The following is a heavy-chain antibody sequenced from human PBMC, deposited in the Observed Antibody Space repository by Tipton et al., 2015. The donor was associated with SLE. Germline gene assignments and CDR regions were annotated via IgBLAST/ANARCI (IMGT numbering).Heavy chain of an antibody. Sequence: SLRLSCAASGFTFSSYDMHWVRQATGKGLEWVSAIGTAGDTYYPGSVKGRFTISRENAKNSLYLQMNSLRAGDTAVYYCAREFRGVGGLDYWGQGTLVPVSS. V-gene: IGHV3-13*01. CDR2: IGTAGDT. J-gene: IGHJ4*02. CDR1: GFTFSSYD. CDR3: AREFRGVGGLDY. D-gene: IGHD1-26*01.